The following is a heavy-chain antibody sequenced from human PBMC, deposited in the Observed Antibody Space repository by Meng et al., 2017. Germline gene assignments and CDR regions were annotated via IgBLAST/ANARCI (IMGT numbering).Heavy chain of an antibody. CDR1: GYTFTGYY. D-gene: IGHD3-10*01. CDR2: INPNSGGT. V-gene: IGHV1-2*02. CDR3: ARDPPVVYYGSGSYRPSSTRNYGMDV. Sequence: ASVKVSCKASGYTFTGYYMHWVRQAPGQGLEWMGWINPNSGGTNYAQKFQGRVTMTRDTSISTAYMELSRLRSHDTAVYYCARDPPVVYYGSGSYRPSSTRNYGMDVWGQGTTVTVSS. J-gene: IGHJ6*02.